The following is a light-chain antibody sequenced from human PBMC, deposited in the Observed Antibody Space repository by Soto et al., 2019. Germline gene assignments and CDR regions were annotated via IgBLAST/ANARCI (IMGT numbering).Light chain of an antibody. J-gene: IGKJ4*01. CDR3: KQYINWPLT. CDR2: GAS. V-gene: IGKV3-15*01. Sequence: EIVMTQSPVTLSVSPGERATLSCRASQSVSSNLAWYQQKPGQAPRLLVYGASSRATGIPARFSGSGSGTEFTLTISSLQSEDFAVYYCKQYINWPLTFGGGTKVEIK. CDR1: QSVSSN.